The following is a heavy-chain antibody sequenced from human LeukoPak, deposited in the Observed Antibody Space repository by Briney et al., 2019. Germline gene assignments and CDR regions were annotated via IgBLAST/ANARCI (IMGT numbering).Heavy chain of an antibody. J-gene: IGHJ3*02. Sequence: ASVKVSCKASGYTFTSYYMHWVRQAPGQGLEWMGIINPSGGNTRYAQKFQGRVTMTRDTSTTTAYMELRSLRSDDTAVYYCAREFWEPMAFDIWGQGTMVIVSS. V-gene: IGHV1-46*01. CDR1: GYTFTSYY. CDR2: INPSGGNT. D-gene: IGHD1-26*01. CDR3: AREFWEPMAFDI.